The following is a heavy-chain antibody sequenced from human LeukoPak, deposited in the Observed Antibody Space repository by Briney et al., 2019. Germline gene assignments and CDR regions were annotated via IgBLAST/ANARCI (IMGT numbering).Heavy chain of an antibody. D-gene: IGHD2-2*01. CDR2: INQDGSEV. CDR3: PSGGGSRSSTFDCASTSCPVDY. CDR1: GFSFNTLW. Sequence: PGGSLRLSCVASGFSFNTLWMTWVRQAPGKGLEWVANINQDGSEVHYVDSVKGRFTISRDNAKNSLYLEMNSLRGDDTAVYFCPSGGGSRSSTFDCASTSCPVDYWGQGTQVTVSS. J-gene: IGHJ4*02. V-gene: IGHV3-7*01.